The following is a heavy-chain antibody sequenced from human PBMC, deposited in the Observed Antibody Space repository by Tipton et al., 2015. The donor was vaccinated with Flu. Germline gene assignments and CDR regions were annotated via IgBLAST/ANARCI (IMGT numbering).Heavy chain of an antibody. D-gene: IGHD5-18*01. CDR3: ARGSVDTAMAARSYYYYYYMDV. CDR2: INHSGST. V-gene: IGHV4-34*01. J-gene: IGHJ6*03. CDR1: GGSFSGYY. Sequence: TLSLTCAVYGGSFSGYYWSWIRQPPGKGLEWIGEINHSGSTNYNPSLKSRVTISVDTSKNQFSLKLSSVTAADTAVYYCARGSVDTAMAARSYYYYYYMDVWGKGTTVTVSS.